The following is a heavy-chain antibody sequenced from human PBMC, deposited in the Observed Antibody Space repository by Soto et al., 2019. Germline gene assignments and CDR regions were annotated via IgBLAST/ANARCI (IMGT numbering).Heavy chain of an antibody. CDR3: ARIEAARAYYYYYGMDV. J-gene: IGHJ6*02. CDR2: IGAYNGNT. CDR1: GGTFTSYG. V-gene: IGHV1-18*04. D-gene: IGHD6-6*01. Sequence: GSVKDSFKACGGTFTSYGISLVRQAPGQGLEWMGWIGAYNGNTNYAHKLHGRVTMTTDTSTSTAYMELRSLRSYDTAVYYCARIEAARAYYYYYGMDVWGQGTPVTVSS.